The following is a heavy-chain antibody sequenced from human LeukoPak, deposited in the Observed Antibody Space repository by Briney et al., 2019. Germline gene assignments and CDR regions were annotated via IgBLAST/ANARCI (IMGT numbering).Heavy chain of an antibody. CDR1: GGSINYYY. V-gene: IGHV4-34*01. CDR2: INHSGST. CDR3: ARGFTRLVGAPSSFDY. D-gene: IGHD1-26*01. Sequence: SETLSLTCTVSGGSINYYYWMWIRQPPGKGLEWIGEINHSGSTNYNPSLKSRVTISVDTSKNQFSLKLSSVTAADTAVYYCARGFTRLVGAPSSFDYWGQGTLVTVSS. J-gene: IGHJ4*02.